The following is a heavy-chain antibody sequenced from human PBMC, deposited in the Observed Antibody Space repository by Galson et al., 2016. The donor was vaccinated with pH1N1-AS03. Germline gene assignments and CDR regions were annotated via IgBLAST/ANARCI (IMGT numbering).Heavy chain of an antibody. CDR2: IDPSIGST. CDR3: ATYGSGSRGGFDY. V-gene: IGHV1-46*01. D-gene: IGHD3-10*01. Sequence: SVKVSCKASGYTFSRYYMHWMRQAPGQGPEWMGVIDPSIGSTTYAQKFQGRVNMTRDTATTTAYMELRSLRSDDTAVYYCATYGSGSRGGFDYWGQGARITVSS. CDR1: GYTFSRYY. J-gene: IGHJ4*02.